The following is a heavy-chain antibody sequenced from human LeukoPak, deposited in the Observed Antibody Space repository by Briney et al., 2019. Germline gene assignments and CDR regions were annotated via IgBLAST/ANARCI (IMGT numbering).Heavy chain of an antibody. CDR1: GGSISSYY. CDR2: TYHSGST. V-gene: IGHV4-38-2*02. CDR3: ATDVVAAAGTFDY. J-gene: IGHJ4*02. Sequence: SETLSLTCTVSGGSISSYYWGWIRQPPGKGLEWIGSTYHSGSTYYNPSLKSRVTISVDTSKNQFSLKLSSVTAADTAVYYCATDVVAAAGTFDYWGQGTLVTVSS. D-gene: IGHD6-13*01.